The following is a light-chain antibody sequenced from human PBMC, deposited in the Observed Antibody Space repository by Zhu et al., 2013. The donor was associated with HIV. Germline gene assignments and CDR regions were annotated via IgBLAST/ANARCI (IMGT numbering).Light chain of an antibody. J-gene: IGLJ3*02. Sequence: QSVLTQPPSVSAAPGQKVSISCSGSSSNIGNNYVSWFQHLPGTAPKLLIYDNNKRPSGIPDRFSGSKSGTSATLDITALQTGDEADYYCGTWDTSLSAGVFGGGTKLTVL. CDR2: DNN. CDR1: SSNIGNNY. V-gene: IGLV1-51*01. CDR3: GTWDTSLSAGV.